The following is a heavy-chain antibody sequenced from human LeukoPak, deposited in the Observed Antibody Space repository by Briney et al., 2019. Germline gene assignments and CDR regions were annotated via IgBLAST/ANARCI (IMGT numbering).Heavy chain of an antibody. J-gene: IGHJ4*02. D-gene: IGHD6-13*01. V-gene: IGHV4-34*01. Sequence: PSETLSLTCAVYGGSFSGYYWSWIRQPPGKGLEWIGEINHSGSTNHNPSLKSRVTISVDTSKNQFSLKLSSVTAADTAVYYCARVPYSSSEPSDYWGQGTLVTVSS. CDR1: GGSFSGYY. CDR3: ARVPYSSSEPSDY. CDR2: INHSGST.